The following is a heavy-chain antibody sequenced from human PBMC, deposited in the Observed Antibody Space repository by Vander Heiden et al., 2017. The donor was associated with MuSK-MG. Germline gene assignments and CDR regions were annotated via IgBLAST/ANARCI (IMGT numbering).Heavy chain of an antibody. J-gene: IGHJ2*01. CDR1: GFTFSSYW. D-gene: IGHD1-26*01. Sequence: EVQLVESGGGLVQPGGSLRLSCAASGFTFSSYWMSWVRQAPGKGLEWVANIKQDGSEKYHVDSVICRFTISRDNAKNSLYLKMNSIRAEDTAVYYCAIEVGGWGRLKWYFDLWGGGTMVTVSP. V-gene: IGHV3-7*01. CDR3: AIEVGGWGRLKWYFDL. CDR2: IKQDGSEK.